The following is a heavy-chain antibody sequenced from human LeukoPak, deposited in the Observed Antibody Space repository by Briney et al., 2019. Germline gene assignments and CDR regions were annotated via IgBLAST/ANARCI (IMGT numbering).Heavy chain of an antibody. CDR3: ARGGYKRAVKPFDY. CDR1: GYSISSSYY. D-gene: IGHD5-24*01. J-gene: IGHJ4*02. V-gene: IGHV4-38-2*02. Sequence: PSETLSLTCTVSGYSISSSYYWGWIRQPPGKGLEWIGNFHLSGSTNYNPSLKSRVTISVDTSKNQFSLKLSSVTAADTAVYYCARGGYKRAVKPFDYWGQGTLVTVSS. CDR2: FHLSGST.